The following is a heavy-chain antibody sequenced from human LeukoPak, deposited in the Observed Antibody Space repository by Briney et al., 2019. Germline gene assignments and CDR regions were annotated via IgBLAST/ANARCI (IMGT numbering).Heavy chain of an antibody. CDR1: GGSISSSSYY. V-gene: IGHV4-39*01. CDR2: IYYSGST. D-gene: IGHD3-16*01. Sequence: SETLSLTCTVSGGSISSSSYYWGWIRQPPGKGLEWIGSIYYSGSTYYNPSLKSRVTISVDTSKNQFSLKLSSVTAADTAVYYCARQLRTAFDYWGQGTLVTVSS. J-gene: IGHJ4*02. CDR3: ARQLRTAFDY.